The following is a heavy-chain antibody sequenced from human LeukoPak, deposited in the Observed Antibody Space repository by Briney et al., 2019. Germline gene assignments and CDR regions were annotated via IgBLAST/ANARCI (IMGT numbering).Heavy chain of an antibody. CDR2: IYNSGRT. CDR1: GGSITSNF. Sequence: SETLSLTCTVSGGSITSNFWSWIRQPPGKGLEWIGYIYNSGRTSYNPSLKSRATISEDTSKNQFSLKLNSVTAADTAVYYCARAIPNLNPPDYWGQETLVTVSS. CDR3: ARAIPNLNPPDY. J-gene: IGHJ4*02. V-gene: IGHV4-4*09. D-gene: IGHD1-1*01.